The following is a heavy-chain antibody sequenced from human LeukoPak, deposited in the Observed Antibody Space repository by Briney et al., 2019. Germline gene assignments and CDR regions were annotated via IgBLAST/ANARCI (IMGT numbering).Heavy chain of an antibody. CDR2: IIPIFGTA. CDR1: GYTFTSYG. J-gene: IGHJ4*02. D-gene: IGHD1-26*01. Sequence: ASVKVSCKASGYTFTSYGISWVRQAPGQGLEWMGGIIPIFGTANYAQKFQGRVTITTDESTSTAYMELSSLRSEDTAVYHCARGRQWEPFDYWGQGTLVTVSS. CDR3: ARGRQWEPFDY. V-gene: IGHV1-69*05.